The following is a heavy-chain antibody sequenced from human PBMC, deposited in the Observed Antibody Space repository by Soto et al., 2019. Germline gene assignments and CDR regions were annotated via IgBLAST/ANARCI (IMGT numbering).Heavy chain of an antibody. V-gene: IGHV3-73*01. CDR3: TVRFCSGGTCYADY. CDR2: IRSKGNSYAT. CDR1: GFPRRGSA. J-gene: IGHJ4*01. Sequence: GGSHRLSSAASGFPRRGSAMGWVRQAPGKGLEWVGRIRSKGNSYATAYAASVKGRLTISRDDSRNTAYLQMNSLQTEDTAVYYCTVRFCSGGTCYADYWGHGTLVTVSS. D-gene: IGHD2-15*01.